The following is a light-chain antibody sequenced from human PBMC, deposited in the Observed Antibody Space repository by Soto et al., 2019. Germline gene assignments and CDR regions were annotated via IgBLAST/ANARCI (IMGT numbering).Light chain of an antibody. Sequence: QSVLPPPPSASGSPGQSVTISCTGTSGDVGGYTYVSWYQQHPGQVPRLLIYEVSTRPSGVPDRFSGSKSGNTASLTVSGLQAEDEADYYCSSYAGSNTDDVFGPGTKLTVL. CDR1: SGDVGGYTY. V-gene: IGLV2-8*01. CDR2: EVS. J-gene: IGLJ1*01. CDR3: SSYAGSNTDDV.